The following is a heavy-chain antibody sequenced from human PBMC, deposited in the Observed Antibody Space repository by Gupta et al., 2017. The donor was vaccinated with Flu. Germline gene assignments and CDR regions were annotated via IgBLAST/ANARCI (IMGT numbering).Heavy chain of an antibody. V-gene: IGHV3-23*01. J-gene: IGHJ4*02. Sequence: VQLLVSGGGLVQPGESLRLSCAASGFTFSNYAMSWVRQAPGKGLEWVSDVSGSVTIAFYADSVQGRFIISRDNSKSTVYLQMNSLTAEDTAVYYCAKRIDTGFDYWGQGALVIVSS. CDR1: GFTFSNYA. CDR3: AKRIDTGFDY. D-gene: IGHD1-14*01. CDR2: VSGSVTIA.